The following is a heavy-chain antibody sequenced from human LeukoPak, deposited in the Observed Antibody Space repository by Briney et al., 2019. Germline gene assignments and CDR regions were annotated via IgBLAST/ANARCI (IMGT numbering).Heavy chain of an antibody. CDR3: ARIDFWSGYCLDY. CDR2: INPGSGAT. D-gene: IGHD3-3*01. CDR1: GYTFTDYY. Sequence: ASVTVSCKASGYTFTDYYMHWVRQAPGQGLEWMGWINPGSGATNYAHKFQGRVTMTRGTSITTASMELSRLRSDDTAVYYCARIDFWSGYCLDYWGQGTLVTVSS. J-gene: IGHJ4*02. V-gene: IGHV1-2*07.